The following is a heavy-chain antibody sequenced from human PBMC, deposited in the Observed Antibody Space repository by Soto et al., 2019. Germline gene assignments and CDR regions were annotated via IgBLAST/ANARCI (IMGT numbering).Heavy chain of an antibody. CDR3: ARGTTVVTPPSY. J-gene: IGHJ4*02. D-gene: IGHD4-17*01. V-gene: IGHV4-31*03. CDR2: TYYSGST. CDR1: GGSISSGGYY. Sequence: QVQLQESGPGLVKPSQTLSLTCTVSGGSISSGGYYWSWIRQHPGKGLEWIGYTYYSGSTYYNPSLKSRVTIAVDTSKNQFSLKLSSVTAADTAVYYCARGTTVVTPPSYWGQGTPVTVSS.